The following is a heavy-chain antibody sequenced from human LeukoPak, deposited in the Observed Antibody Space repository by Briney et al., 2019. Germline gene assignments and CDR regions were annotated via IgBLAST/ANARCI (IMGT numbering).Heavy chain of an antibody. V-gene: IGHV4-31*03. CDR3: ARDRSPYCYYGMDV. CDR1: GGSISSGGYY. Sequence: SETLSLTCTVSGGSISSGGYYWSWIRQHPGKGLEWIGYIYYSGSTYYNPSLKSRVTISVDTSKNQFSLKLSSVTAADTAVYYCARDRSPYCYYGMDVWGQGTTVTVSS. J-gene: IGHJ6*02. CDR2: IYYSGST.